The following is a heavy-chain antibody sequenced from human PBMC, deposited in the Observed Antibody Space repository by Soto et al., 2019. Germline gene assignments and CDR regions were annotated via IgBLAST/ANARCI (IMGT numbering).Heavy chain of an antibody. J-gene: IGHJ6*02. CDR1: CGSFSGYS. CDR2: INHSGTT. CDR3: ARARFDSWSHIYYGLDV. D-gene: IGHD3-3*01. Sequence: SETLSLTCAGYCGSFSGYSWTWLRQPPGKGLEWIGEINHSGTTDYNPALKSRVTMSVDTSKNQFSLRVTSVTAADTAVYYCARARFDSWSHIYYGLDVWGQGTTVTVSS. V-gene: IGHV4-34*01.